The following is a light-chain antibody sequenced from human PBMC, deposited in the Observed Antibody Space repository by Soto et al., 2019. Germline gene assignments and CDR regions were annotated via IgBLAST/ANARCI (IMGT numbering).Light chain of an antibody. CDR1: SSDVGGYNY. CDR3: SPYAGSNNFV. V-gene: IGLV2-8*01. J-gene: IGLJ1*01. Sequence: QSVLTQPPPASGSPGQSVTISCTGTSSDVGGYNYVSWYQQHPGKAPKLMIYEVSKRPSGVPHRFSGSKSGNTASLTVSGLQAEDESDYYCSPYAGSNNFVFGTGTKVTVL. CDR2: EVS.